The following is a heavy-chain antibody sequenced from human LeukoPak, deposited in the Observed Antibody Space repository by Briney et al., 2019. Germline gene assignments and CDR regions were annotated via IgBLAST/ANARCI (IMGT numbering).Heavy chain of an antibody. CDR2: INHSGST. CDR1: GGSFSGYY. V-gene: IGHV4-34*01. Sequence: KPSETLSLTCAVYGGSFSGYYWSWIRQPPGKGLEWIGEINHSGSTNYNPSLKSRVTISVDTSKNQFSLKLSSVTAADTAVYYCARGGYYFDYWGQGTLVTVSS. J-gene: IGHJ4*02. D-gene: IGHD6-25*01. CDR3: ARGGYYFDY.